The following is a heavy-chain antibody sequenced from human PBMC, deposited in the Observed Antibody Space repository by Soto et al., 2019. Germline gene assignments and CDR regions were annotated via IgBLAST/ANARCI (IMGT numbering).Heavy chain of an antibody. V-gene: IGHV3-33*01. D-gene: IGHD3-10*01. CDR2: IWYDGSNK. CDR1: GFTFSSYG. J-gene: IGHJ6*02. CDR3: ARDTARDKVRIYYGMDV. Sequence: QVQLVESGGGVVQPGRSLRLSCAASGFTFSSYGMHWVRQAPGKGLEGVAVIWYDGSNKYYADSVKGRFTISRDNSKNTLYLQMNSLRAEDTAVYYCARDTARDKVRIYYGMDVWGQGTTVTVSS.